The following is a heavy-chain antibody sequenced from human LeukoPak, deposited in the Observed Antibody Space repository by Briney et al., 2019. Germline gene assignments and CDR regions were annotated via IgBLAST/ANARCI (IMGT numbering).Heavy chain of an antibody. V-gene: IGHV1-2*02. J-gene: IGHJ6*04. CDR3: ARHTRMPNGGMNV. D-gene: IGHD1-14*01. CDR2: INPNSGGT. CDR1: GYTFTGYY. Sequence: ASVKVSCKASGYTFTGYYMHWVRQAPGQGLEWMGWINPNSGGTNYAQKFQGRVTMTRDTSISTAYLQWSSLKASDTAMYYCARHTRMPNGGMNVWGKGTTVTVSS.